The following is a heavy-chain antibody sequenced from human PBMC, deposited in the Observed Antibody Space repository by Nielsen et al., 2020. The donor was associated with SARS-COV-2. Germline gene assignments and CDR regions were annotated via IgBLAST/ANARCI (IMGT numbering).Heavy chain of an antibody. CDR1: GFTFSSYA. V-gene: IGHV3-30-3*01. D-gene: IGHD3-10*01. Sequence: GESLKISCAASGFTFSSYAMHWVRQAPGKGLEWVAVISYDGSNKYYADSVKGRFTISRDNSKNTLYLQMNSLRAEDTAVYYCARYTMVRGDLKGGGMDVWGQGTTVTVSS. CDR3: ARYTMVRGDLKGGGMDV. J-gene: IGHJ6*02. CDR2: ISYDGSNK.